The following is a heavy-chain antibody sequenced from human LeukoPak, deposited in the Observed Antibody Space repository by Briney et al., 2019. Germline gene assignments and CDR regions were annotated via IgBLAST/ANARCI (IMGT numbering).Heavy chain of an antibody. D-gene: IGHD2-15*01. V-gene: IGHV2-5*01. CDR3: AQNIVVVAAASLHNWFDP. CDR1: GFSLNTNGVG. J-gene: IGHJ5*02. CDR2: IYWNDEK. Sequence: KTSGPTLVNPTQTLTLTCSFSGFSLNTNGVGVGWIRQPPGKALEWLALIYWNDEKRYSPSLKNRLTITKDTSKNRVVLSMTNMDPLDTATYYCAQNIVVVAAASLHNWFDPWGQGTLVTVSS.